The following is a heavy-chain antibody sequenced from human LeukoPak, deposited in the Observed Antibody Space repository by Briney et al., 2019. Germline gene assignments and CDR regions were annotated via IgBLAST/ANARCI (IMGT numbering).Heavy chain of an antibody. J-gene: IGHJ3*01. CDR3: AKDTAEFIWGALKHDFDV. D-gene: IGHD3-16*01. Sequence: RVASVKVSCKASGYMFTSYGLSWVRQTPGQGLEWMGWISGYNSNTKYGQKFQGRVTMTTDTSTNTAYMELGSLRSDDTAIYYCAKDTAEFIWGALKHDFDVWGQGTTITVSS. CDR2: ISGYNSNT. CDR1: GYMFTSYG. V-gene: IGHV1-18*01.